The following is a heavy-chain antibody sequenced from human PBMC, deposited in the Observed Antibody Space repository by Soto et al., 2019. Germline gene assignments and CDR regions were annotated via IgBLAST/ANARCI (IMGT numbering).Heavy chain of an antibody. CDR1: GWSFSGYY. CDR3: ARGGWSGYYKENYYYYMDV. Sequence: SETLSLTCAINGWSFSGYYWSSIRQPPGKGLEWIGEINHSGSTNYNPSLKSRVTISVDTSKNQFSLKLSSVTAADTAVYYCARGGWSGYYKENYYYYMDVSAEGTTVTVSS. D-gene: IGHD3-3*01. J-gene: IGHJ6*03. V-gene: IGHV4-34*01. CDR2: INHSGST.